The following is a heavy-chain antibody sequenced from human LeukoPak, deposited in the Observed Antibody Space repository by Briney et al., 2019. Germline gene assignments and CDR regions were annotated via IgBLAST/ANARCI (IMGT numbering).Heavy chain of an antibody. CDR3: ARDWGAYYPFFDY. V-gene: IGHV3-7*01. CDR2: IKPDGSER. D-gene: IGHD3-22*01. CDR1: GFSMSVYW. J-gene: IGHJ4*02. Sequence: GGSLRLSCEASGFSMSVYWMSWVRQAPGKGLEWVGNIKPDGSERNYVDSVKGRFTISRDNDKKSLYLQMSSLRAEDTAVYYCARDWGAYYPFFDYWGQGTLVTVSS.